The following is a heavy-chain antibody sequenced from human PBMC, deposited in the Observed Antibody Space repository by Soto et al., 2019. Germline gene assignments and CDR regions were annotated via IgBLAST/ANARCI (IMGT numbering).Heavy chain of an antibody. CDR3: AKGVSGSTYDAFDI. CDR2: ISGSGGST. D-gene: IGHD1-26*01. CDR1: GFTFRNYA. J-gene: IGHJ3*02. V-gene: IGHV3-23*01. Sequence: EVQLLESGGGLVQPGGALRLSCAASGFTFRNYAMSWVRHAPGKGLEWVSAISGSGGSTYYADSVKGRFTISRDDSKNTLYLQMNSLRAEDTAVYSCAKGVSGSTYDAFDIWGQGTVVTVSS.